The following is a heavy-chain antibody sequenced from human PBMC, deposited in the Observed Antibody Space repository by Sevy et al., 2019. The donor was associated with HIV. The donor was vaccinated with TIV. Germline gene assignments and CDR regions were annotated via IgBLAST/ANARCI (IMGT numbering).Heavy chain of an antibody. CDR1: GFTFTSFS. J-gene: IGHJ1*01. Sequence: GGSLRLSCAASGFTFTSFSMHWVRQAPGKGLEWVATISYDGSNKYYADSVKGRFTISRDNSKNYLYLQMNSLRAEDTAVYCCALERLSSNVAEYFQNWGQDTLVTVSS. V-gene: IGHV3-30-3*01. CDR3: ALERLSSNVAEYFQN. D-gene: IGHD1-1*01. CDR2: ISYDGSNK.